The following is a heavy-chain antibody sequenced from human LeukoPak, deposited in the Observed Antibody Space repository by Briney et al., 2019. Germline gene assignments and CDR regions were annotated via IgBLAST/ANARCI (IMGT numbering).Heavy chain of an antibody. CDR1: GGSISSPAYY. V-gene: IGHV4-39*01. CDR3: ARHVDGYYYYGMDV. CDR2: IHYSGNT. Sequence: SETLSLTCTVSGGSISSPAYYWGWIRQPPGKGLEWIGSIHYSGNTYYNPSLKSRVTISADTSKNQFSLKLSSVTAADTAVYYCARHVDGYYYYGMDVWGQGTTVTVSS. D-gene: IGHD2-15*01. J-gene: IGHJ6*02.